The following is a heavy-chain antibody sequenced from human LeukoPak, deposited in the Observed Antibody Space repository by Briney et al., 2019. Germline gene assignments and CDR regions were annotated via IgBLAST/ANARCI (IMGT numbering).Heavy chain of an antibody. CDR3: AKDLGPYSYGYFAY. CDR2: ISDSGGST. Sequence: GESLRLSCAASGFTFSSYAMSWVRQAPGKGLEWVSTISDSGGSTYYADSVKDRFTISRDNSKNTLFLQMFSLRAEDTAVYYCAKDLGPYSYGYFAYWGQGTLVTVSS. D-gene: IGHD5-18*01. J-gene: IGHJ4*02. V-gene: IGHV3-23*01. CDR1: GFTFSSYA.